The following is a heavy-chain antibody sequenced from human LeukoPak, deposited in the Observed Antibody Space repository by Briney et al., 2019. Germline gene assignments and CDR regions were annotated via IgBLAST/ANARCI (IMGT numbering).Heavy chain of an antibody. CDR2: IDNSGGTT. CDR1: GFIFSEYY. V-gene: IGHV3-11*01. J-gene: IGHJ4*02. Sequence: GGSLRLSCAASGFIFSEYYMGWIRQAPGKGLEWVSYIDNSGGTTYYADSVKGRFTISRDDAKNSLFLQMNSLRAEDTAVYYCAKDIVAAGLFFDYWGRGILVTVSS. CDR3: AKDIVAAGLFFDY. D-gene: IGHD6-13*01.